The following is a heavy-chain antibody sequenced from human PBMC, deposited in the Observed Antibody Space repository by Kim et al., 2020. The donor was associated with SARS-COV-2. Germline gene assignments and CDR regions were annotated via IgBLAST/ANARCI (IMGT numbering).Heavy chain of an antibody. J-gene: IGHJ2*01. CDR3: VTTRGGNWYFDF. D-gene: IGHD3-10*01. CDR1: GFTFSRYD. CDR2: IYGGGTGP. Sequence: GGSLRLSCAASGFTFSRYDMSWVRQAPGKGLEWVSLIYGGGTGPFYANSVKGRFTISRDNSENTLSLQMNNLKVEDTALYYCVTTRGGNWYFDFWGRGTLVAVSS. V-gene: IGHV3-23*03.